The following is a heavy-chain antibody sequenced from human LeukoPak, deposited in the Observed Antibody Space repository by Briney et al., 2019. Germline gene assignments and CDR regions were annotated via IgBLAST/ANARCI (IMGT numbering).Heavy chain of an antibody. D-gene: IGHD4-17*01. Sequence: GGSLRLSCAASGFTVSSNYMSWVRQAPGKGLEWVSAISGGGGSTFFADSVKGRFSMSRDNSKNTLYLQMNSLKDEDTALYYCAKIGYADFVLPYYFDCWGQGTLVTVSS. J-gene: IGHJ4*02. CDR1: GFTVSSNY. V-gene: IGHV3-23*01. CDR3: AKIGYADFVLPYYFDC. CDR2: ISGGGGST.